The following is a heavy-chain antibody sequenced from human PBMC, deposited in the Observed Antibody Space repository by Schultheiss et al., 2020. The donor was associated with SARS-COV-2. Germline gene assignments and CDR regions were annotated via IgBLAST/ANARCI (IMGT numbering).Heavy chain of an antibody. D-gene: IGHD2-2*02. CDR3: AKDQRCSSSTCYTDY. CDR1: GFTFSSYS. J-gene: IGHJ4*02. V-gene: IGHV3-23*01. Sequence: GGSLRLSCAASGFTFSSYSMNWVRQAPGKGLEWVSGVSWNGSRTHYADSVKGRFTISRDNSKNTLYLQMNSLRAEDTAVYYCAKDQRCSSSTCYTDYWGQGTLVTVSS. CDR2: VSWNGSRT.